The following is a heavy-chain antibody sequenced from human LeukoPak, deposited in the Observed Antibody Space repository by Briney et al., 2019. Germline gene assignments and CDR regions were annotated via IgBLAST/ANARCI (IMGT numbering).Heavy chain of an antibody. J-gene: IGHJ4*02. CDR1: GFSINHYY. CDR3: ARGQSYCGADCYSD. CDR2: IYTGGST. V-gene: IGHV3-66*01. D-gene: IGHD2-21*02. Sequence: GSLRLSCAASGFSINHYYMTWIRQTPGKGLDWVSVIYTGGSTNYCDSVKGRFTISRDNSKNTLYLQMNSLRADDTAIYYCARGQSYCGADCYSDWGQGTLVTVSS.